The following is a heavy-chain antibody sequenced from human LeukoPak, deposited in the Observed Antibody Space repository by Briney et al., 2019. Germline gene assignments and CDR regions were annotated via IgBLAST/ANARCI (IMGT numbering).Heavy chain of an antibody. CDR3: AKEGGDYLSSAVYHYYGMDV. Sequence: GSLRPSCAAFGFPFNNYGMHWGRQASGRGLEGVAVISQDGSQRYYVDSVKGRFTISRDNSKNTLYLQMSSLRGEDTAVYYCAKEGGDYLSSAVYHYYGMDVWGQGTTVTVSS. CDR2: ISQDGSQR. V-gene: IGHV3-30*18. J-gene: IGHJ6*02. D-gene: IGHD4-17*01. CDR1: GFPFNNYG.